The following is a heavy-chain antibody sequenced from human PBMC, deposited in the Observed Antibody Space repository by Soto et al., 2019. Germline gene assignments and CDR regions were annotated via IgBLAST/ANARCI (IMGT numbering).Heavy chain of an antibody. D-gene: IGHD6-6*01. V-gene: IGHV4-34*01. CDR1: GGSFSGYY. CDR2: INHSGST. CDR3: ASYSSSSGTDY. Sequence: KSSETLSLTCAVYGGSFSGYYWSWIRQPPGKGLEWIGEINHSGSTNYNPSLKSRVTISVDTSKNQFSLKLSSVTAADTAVYYCASYSSSSGTDYWGQGTLVTVSS. J-gene: IGHJ4*02.